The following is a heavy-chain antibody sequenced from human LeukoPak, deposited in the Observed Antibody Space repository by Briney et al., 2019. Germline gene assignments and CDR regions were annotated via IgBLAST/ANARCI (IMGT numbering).Heavy chain of an antibody. CDR1: GGSFSGYY. J-gene: IGHJ6*03. V-gene: IGHV4-34*01. D-gene: IGHD4-11*01. CDR3: ARGRVSSSTWYSTYYYYFYMDV. CDR2: INHSGST. Sequence: KSSETLSLTCAVYGGSFSGYYWSWIRQPPGKGLEWIGEINHSGSTNYNPSLKSRVTISVDTSKNLFSLRLRSVTAADTAVYFCARGRVSSSTWYSTYYYYFYMDVWGKGTTVTVSS.